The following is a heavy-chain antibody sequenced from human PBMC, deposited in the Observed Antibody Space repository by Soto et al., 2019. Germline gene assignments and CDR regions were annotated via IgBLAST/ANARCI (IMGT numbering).Heavy chain of an antibody. CDR2: ISGFNGNT. V-gene: IGHV1-18*01. CDR3: ARASAYSTPWSFDN. J-gene: IGHJ4*02. D-gene: IGHD6-13*01. CDR1: GYTFSRYG. Sequence: QVQLVQSGAEVKKPGASVRVSCKASGYTFSRYGISWVRQAPGQGLEWMGWISGFNGNTKYSEKLQGRVTLTTDTAANTAHMELRGLRSDDTAVYYCARASAYSTPWSFDNWGQGTLVTVSS.